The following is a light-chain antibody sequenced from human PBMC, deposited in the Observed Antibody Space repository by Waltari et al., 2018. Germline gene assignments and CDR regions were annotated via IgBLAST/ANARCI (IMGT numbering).Light chain of an antibody. CDR1: SSDIGGYNF. CDR2: DVS. CDR3: SSSTSSSTVL. V-gene: IGLV2-14*03. Sequence: QSALTQPASVSGSPGQSITISCTGTSSDIGGYNFVSWYQQHPGKAPKLMIYDVSRRPSGVSDRFSGSKSSNTASLTISGLQAEDEANYFCSSSTSSSTVLFGGGTKLTAL. J-gene: IGLJ2*01.